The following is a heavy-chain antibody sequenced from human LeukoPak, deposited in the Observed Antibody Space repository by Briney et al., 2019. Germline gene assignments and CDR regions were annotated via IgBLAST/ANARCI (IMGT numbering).Heavy chain of an antibody. CDR2: IYTRGST. J-gene: IGHJ2*01. CDR3: ARVSSSWYQDWYFDL. V-gene: IGHV4-4*07. Sequence: SETLSLTCTVPGGSISSYDWSWIRQPAGKRLEWIGRIYTRGSTNYNPSLKSRVIMSVDTSKNQFSLKLSSVTAADTAVYYCARVSSSWYQDWYFDLWGRGTLVTVSS. D-gene: IGHD6-13*01. CDR1: GGSISSYD.